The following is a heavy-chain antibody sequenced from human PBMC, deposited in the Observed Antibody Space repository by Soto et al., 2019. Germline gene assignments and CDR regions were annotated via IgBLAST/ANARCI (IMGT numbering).Heavy chain of an antibody. V-gene: IGHV3-30*18. CDR3: AKDTGKYYDFSSFYGMDV. J-gene: IGHJ6*04. Sequence: GGSLRLSCAASGFTFSSYGMHWVRQAPGKGLEWVAVISYDGSNKYYADSVKGRFTISRDNSKNTLYLQMNSLRAEDTAVYYCAKDTGKYYDFSSFYGMDVWGKGTTVTVSS. CDR1: GFTFSSYG. CDR2: ISYDGSNK. D-gene: IGHD3-3*01.